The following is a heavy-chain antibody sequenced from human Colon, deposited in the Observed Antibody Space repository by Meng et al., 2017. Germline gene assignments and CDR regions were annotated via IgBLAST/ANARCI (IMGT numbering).Heavy chain of an antibody. CDR1: DAAISVSTYY. CDR2: ISYTGTT. V-gene: IGHV4-39*07. D-gene: IGHD4-17*01. CDR3: ARDHGASNWFYF. Sequence: HQQPQEAGQGLVKHSGNLSLICTVSDAAISVSTYYWGWIRQPPGKVLEWIGTISYTGTTYYNPSLKSRVTMSVDTSKNQFSLKLSSVTAADTAVYYCARDHGASNWFYFWGQGTLVTVSS. J-gene: IGHJ5*01.